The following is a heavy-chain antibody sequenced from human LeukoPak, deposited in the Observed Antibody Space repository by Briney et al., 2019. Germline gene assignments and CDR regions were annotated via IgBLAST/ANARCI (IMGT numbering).Heavy chain of an antibody. Sequence: PGGSLRLSCAASGFTFSSYAMSWVRQAPGKGLEWVSAISGSGGSTYYADSVKGRFTISRDNSKNTLYLHMNSLRAEDTAVYYCAKAHSSSWYGLFDYWGQGTLVTVSS. V-gene: IGHV3-23*01. CDR3: AKAHSSSWYGLFDY. J-gene: IGHJ4*02. CDR2: ISGSGGST. D-gene: IGHD6-13*01. CDR1: GFTFSSYA.